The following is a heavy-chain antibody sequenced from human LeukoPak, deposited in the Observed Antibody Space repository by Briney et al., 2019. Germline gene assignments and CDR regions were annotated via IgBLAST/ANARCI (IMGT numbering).Heavy chain of an antibody. J-gene: IGHJ6*03. CDR3: SRGWYSSSDYYYMDV. Sequence: MPSETLSLTCTVSGGSISSYYWSWIRQPPGKGLEWIGYIFFSGSTNYSPSLQSRVTISVDTSKNQFSLMLTSVTAADTAVYYCSRGWYSSSDYYYMDVWGKGTTVIISS. V-gene: IGHV4-59*01. D-gene: IGHD6-19*01. CDR2: IFFSGST. CDR1: GGSISSYY.